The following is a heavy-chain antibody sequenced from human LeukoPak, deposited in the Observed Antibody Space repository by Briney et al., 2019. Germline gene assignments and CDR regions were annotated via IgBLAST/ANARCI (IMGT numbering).Heavy chain of an antibody. CDR2: ISAYNGNT. CDR1: GYTFTSYG. V-gene: IGHV1-18*01. D-gene: IGHD2-15*01. CDR3: ARHSGVVVVAATPPFDY. J-gene: IGHJ4*02. Sequence: GASVRVSCKASGYTFTSYGISWVRQAPGQGLEWMGWISAYNGNTNYAQKLQGRVTMTTDTSTSTAYMELRSLRSDDTAVYYCARHSGVVVVAATPPFDYWGQGTLVTVSS.